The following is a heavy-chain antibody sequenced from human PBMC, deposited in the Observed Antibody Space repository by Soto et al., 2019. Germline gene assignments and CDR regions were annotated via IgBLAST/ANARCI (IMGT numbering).Heavy chain of an antibody. Sequence: DVQLLESGGGLVQPEGSLRLSCAASGFTFSSYAMGWVRQGPGKGLEWVAVVSIGGSTHYADSVRGRFTISRDTSKNTLALQMNSLTAEATAVYFCAKRRGVGGHFDYGGQGALVTVSS. CDR2: VSIGGST. CDR3: AKRRGVGGHFDY. D-gene: IGHD2-8*02. CDR1: GFTFSSYA. V-gene: IGHV3-23*01. J-gene: IGHJ4*02.